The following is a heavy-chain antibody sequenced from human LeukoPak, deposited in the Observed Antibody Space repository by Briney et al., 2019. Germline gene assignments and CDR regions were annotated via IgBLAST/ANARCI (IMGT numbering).Heavy chain of an antibody. CDR1: GFTFSSYG. Sequence: GGSLRLSCAASGFTFSSYGMHWVRQAPGKGLVWVSRIASDGSSTTYADSVKGRFSISRDNAKNTLYLQMNSLRVEDTAVYYCARGRPHGNDYWGQGTLVTVSS. CDR2: IASDGSST. D-gene: IGHD4-23*01. J-gene: IGHJ4*02. V-gene: IGHV3-74*01. CDR3: ARGRPHGNDY.